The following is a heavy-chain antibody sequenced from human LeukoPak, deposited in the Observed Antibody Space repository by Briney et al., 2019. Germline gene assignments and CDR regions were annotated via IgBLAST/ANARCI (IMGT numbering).Heavy chain of an antibody. J-gene: IGHJ4*02. CDR3: AKDRLDFGVVIIPGTFDY. V-gene: IGHV3-23*01. CDR2: ISGSGGST. Sequence: GFLRLSCSASGITFSSYAMSLVRQASGKGLEWVSAISGSGGSTYYADSVKGRFTISRDNSKNTLYLQMNSLRAEDTAVYYCAKDRLDFGVVIIPGTFDYWGQGTLVTVSS. CDR1: GITFSSYA. D-gene: IGHD3-3*01.